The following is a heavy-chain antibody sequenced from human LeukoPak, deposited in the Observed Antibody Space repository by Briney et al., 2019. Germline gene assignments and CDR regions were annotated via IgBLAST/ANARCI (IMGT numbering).Heavy chain of an antibody. Sequence: GGSLRLSCAASGFTFSSYWMSWVRQAPGKGLEWVSAISGSGGSTYYADSVKGRFTISRDNSKNTLYLQMNSLRAEDTAVYYCAKAEPNRLLWFGELFLWGQGTLVTVSS. J-gene: IGHJ4*02. CDR1: GFTFSSYW. CDR2: ISGSGGST. D-gene: IGHD3-10*01. CDR3: AKAEPNRLLWFGELFL. V-gene: IGHV3-23*01.